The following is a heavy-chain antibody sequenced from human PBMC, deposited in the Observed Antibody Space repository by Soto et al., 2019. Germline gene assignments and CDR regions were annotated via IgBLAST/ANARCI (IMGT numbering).Heavy chain of an antibody. V-gene: IGHV4-31*03. J-gene: IGHJ4*02. CDR3: ARSYGDYSDY. D-gene: IGHD4-17*01. CDR2: IHYTGGT. CDR1: GDSVSSGAFY. Sequence: SETLSLTCTVSGDSVSSGAFYWSWIRQHPGKGLEWIGYIHYTGGTYYDPSLKSRITMSLDASRSQFSLKLTSVTAADTAVYYCARSYGDYSDYWGQGTLVTVSS.